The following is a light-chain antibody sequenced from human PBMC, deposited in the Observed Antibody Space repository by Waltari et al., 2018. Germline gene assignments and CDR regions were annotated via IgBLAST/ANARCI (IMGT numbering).Light chain of an antibody. CDR2: EVN. V-gene: IGLV2-14*01. J-gene: IGLJ3*02. CDR1: SGDVGYSNH. CDR3: ASHTTRGTWV. Sequence: QSALTQPASVYGSPGQSITISCTGTSGDVGYSNHVPWYQQFPVKVPIVLISEVNIRPSGVSNRFSASKSGNTASLTISGLQSEDEANYYCASHTTRGTWVFGGGTKVTVL.